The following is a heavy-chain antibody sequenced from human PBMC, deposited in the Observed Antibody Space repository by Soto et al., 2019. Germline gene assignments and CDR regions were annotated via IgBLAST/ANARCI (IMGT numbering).Heavy chain of an antibody. V-gene: IGHV1-69*06. CDR1: GGSFSTLG. J-gene: IGHJ4*02. CDR3: ATAHRSGWYFFDY. Sequence: GASVKVSCKASGGSFSTLGINWVRQAPGQGLEWMGGIILLFGKARYAETSQGRVTTTADTSTGTAYMEVSSLRSADTAVFYCATAHRSGWYFFDYWGPGTLVTVSS. D-gene: IGHD6-19*01. CDR2: IILLFGKA.